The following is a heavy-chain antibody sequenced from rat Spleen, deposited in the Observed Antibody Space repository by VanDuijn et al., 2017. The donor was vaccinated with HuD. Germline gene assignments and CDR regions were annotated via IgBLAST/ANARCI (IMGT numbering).Heavy chain of an antibody. J-gene: IGHJ3*01. CDR3: TTVTY. CDR2: ITNASGRT. CDR1: GFNFNDYW. Sequence: EVQLVESGGGLVQPGRSLKLSCAASGFNFNDYWMGWVRQAPGKGLEWVASITNASGRTYYPDSVKGRFTISRDNAKSTLYLQMDSLRSEDSATYYCTTVTYWGQGTLVTVSS. V-gene: IGHV5-31*01.